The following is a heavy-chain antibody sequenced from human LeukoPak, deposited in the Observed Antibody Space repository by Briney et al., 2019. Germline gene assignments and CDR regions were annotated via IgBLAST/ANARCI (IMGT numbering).Heavy chain of an antibody. CDR1: GGSISSGGYY. CDR2: IYYSGST. Sequence: TSQTLSLTCTVSGGSISSGGYYWSWIRQHPGKGLEWIGYIYYSGSTYYNPSLKSRVTISVDTSKNQFSLKLSSVTAADTAVYYCARQGYYDSSGPDPSFDYWGQGTLVTVSS. V-gene: IGHV4-31*03. D-gene: IGHD3-22*01. J-gene: IGHJ4*02. CDR3: ARQGYYDSSGPDPSFDY.